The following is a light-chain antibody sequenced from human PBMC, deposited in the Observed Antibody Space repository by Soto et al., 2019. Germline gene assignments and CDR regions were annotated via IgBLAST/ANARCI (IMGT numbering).Light chain of an antibody. CDR1: QSVSSY. J-gene: IGKJ1*01. CDR2: DSS. CDR3: QQYGSSLWT. V-gene: IGKV3-20*01. Sequence: PGERPTPSCRASQSVSSYLAWYQQKPGQAPRLLIYDSSSRATGIPDRFSGCGSGTDFTLTISRLEPEDFAVYYCQQYGSSLWTFGQGTKVDIK.